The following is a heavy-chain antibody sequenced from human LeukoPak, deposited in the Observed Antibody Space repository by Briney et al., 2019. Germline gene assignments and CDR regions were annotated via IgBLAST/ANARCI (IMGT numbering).Heavy chain of an antibody. CDR2: IKSKTDGGTT. V-gene: IGHV3-15*01. Sequence: GGSLRLSCAASGFTFSNAWMSWVRQAPGKGLEWVGRIKSKTDGGTTDHAAPVKGRFTISRDDSKNTLYLQMNSLKTEDTAVYYCTTTGAYRYYFDYWGQGTLVTVSS. CDR1: GFTFSNAW. D-gene: IGHD7-27*01. CDR3: TTTGAYRYYFDY. J-gene: IGHJ4*02.